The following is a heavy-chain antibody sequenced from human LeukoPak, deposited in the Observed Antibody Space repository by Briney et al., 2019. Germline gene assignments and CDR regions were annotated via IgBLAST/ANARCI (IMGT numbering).Heavy chain of an antibody. D-gene: IGHD3-22*01. Sequence: GGTLRLSCAASGFTFSSDGMSWVRQAPGKGLEWVSAISGSGGSTYYADSVKGRFTISRDNSKNTLYLQMNSLRAEDTAVYYCAKENGRYYYDSSGYRYFDYWGQGTLVTVSS. CDR2: ISGSGGST. CDR3: AKENGRYYYDSSGYRYFDY. CDR1: GFTFSSDG. J-gene: IGHJ4*02. V-gene: IGHV3-23*01.